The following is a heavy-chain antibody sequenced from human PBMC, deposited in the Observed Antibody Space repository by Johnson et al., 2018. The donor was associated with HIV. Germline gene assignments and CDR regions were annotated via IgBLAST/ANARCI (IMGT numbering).Heavy chain of an antibody. J-gene: IGHJ3*02. CDR1: GFTFDDYG. D-gene: IGHD3/OR15-3a*01. CDR3: AKEDWMPI. V-gene: IGHV3-30*18. Sequence: QVQLVESGGGVVRPGGSLRLSCAVSGFTFDDYGMSWVRQAPGKGLEWVAVISYDGSNKYYTDSARGRFTISRDNAENSLFLQIHSLRAEDTAVYYCAKEDWMPIWGQGTMVTVSS. CDR2: ISYDGSNK.